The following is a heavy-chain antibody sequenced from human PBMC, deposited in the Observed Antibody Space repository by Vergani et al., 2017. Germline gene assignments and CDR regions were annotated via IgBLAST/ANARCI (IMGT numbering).Heavy chain of an antibody. J-gene: IGHJ4*02. D-gene: IGHD3-9*01. CDR2: IYRTGRT. CDR1: GFSIDNGYY. Sequence: QVQLQESGPGLVKPSETLSLTCAVSGFSIDNGYYWDWIRQPPGKGLEWIGSIYRTGRTHFNPSLKSRVPISVDPSNNHFSRRLNSLTAADTALYYCARRSGIVYDIFSGTQYFFDFWGQGTLVTVSS. CDR3: ARRSGIVYDIFSGTQYFFDF. V-gene: IGHV4-38-2*01.